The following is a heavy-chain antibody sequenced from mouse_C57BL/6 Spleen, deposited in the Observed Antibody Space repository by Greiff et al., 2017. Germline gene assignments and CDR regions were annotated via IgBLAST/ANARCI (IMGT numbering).Heavy chain of an antibody. V-gene: IGHV1-64*01. CDR2: IHPNSGGT. J-gene: IGHJ2*01. CDR1: GYTFTSYW. D-gene: IGHD2-2*01. CDR3: AKEAVNYGDDGEYFDD. Sequence: QVQLQQPGAELVKPGASVKLSCKASGYTFTSYWMHWVKQRPGQGLEWIGMIHPNSGGTNYNEKFKSKATLTVDKTSSTAYMPLSSLTSEDSAVYYCAKEAVNYGDDGEYFDDWGKGTTLTVSS.